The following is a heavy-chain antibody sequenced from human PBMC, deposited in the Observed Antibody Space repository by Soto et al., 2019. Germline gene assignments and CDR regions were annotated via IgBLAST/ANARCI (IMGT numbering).Heavy chain of an antibody. CDR3: AKRRGAGGHFDY. CDR2: VSIGGST. CDR1: GFTFSSYA. Sequence: GGSLRLSCAASGFTFSSYAMGWVRQGPGKGLEWVAVVSIGGSTHYADSVRGRFAISRDNSKNTLSLQMNSLTAEDTAVYFCAKRRGAGGHFDYWGQGALVTVSS. J-gene: IGHJ4*02. V-gene: IGHV3-23*01. D-gene: IGHD2-15*01.